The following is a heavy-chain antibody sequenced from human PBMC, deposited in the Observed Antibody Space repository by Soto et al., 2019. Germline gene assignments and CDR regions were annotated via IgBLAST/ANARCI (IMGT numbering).Heavy chain of an antibody. V-gene: IGHV4-39*01. Sequence: QLQLQESGPGLVKPSETLSLTCTVSGGSISSSRCHWGWIRQPPGKGLEWIASIKYSGTTFYNPSLKSRVTLSVDTSKNQFALKMRSVTAAETAVYYCARHWITGSDYDAFDIWGQGTMVTVSS. J-gene: IGHJ3*02. CDR1: GGSISSSRCH. D-gene: IGHD1-26*01. CDR2: IKYSGTT. CDR3: ARHWITGSDYDAFDI.